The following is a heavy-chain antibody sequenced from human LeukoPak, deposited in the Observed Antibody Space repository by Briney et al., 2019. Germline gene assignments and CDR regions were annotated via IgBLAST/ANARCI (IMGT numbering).Heavy chain of an antibody. D-gene: IGHD2-2*01. V-gene: IGHV3-30*05. J-gene: IGHJ4*02. Sequence: GGSLRLSCTASGFIFSNFGVNWVRQAPGKGLEWVAVISYDGSNKYYADSVKGRFTISRDNSKNTLYLQMNSLRAEDTAVYYCAIPERPDCSSTSCYSGLGVDYWGQGTLVTVSS. CDR3: AIPERPDCSSTSCYSGLGVDY. CDR2: ISYDGSNK. CDR1: GFIFSNFG.